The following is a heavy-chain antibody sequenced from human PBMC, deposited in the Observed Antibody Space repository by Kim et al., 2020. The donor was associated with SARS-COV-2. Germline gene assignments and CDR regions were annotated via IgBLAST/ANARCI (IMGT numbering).Heavy chain of an antibody. J-gene: IGHJ2*01. V-gene: IGHV3-23*01. D-gene: IGHD2-2*02. CDR3: AKGDSSSSCCYTTDC. Sequence: GGSLRLSCAASGFTFNSYAMSWVRQAPGKGLEWVSTISGSGTSTYYVDSVKGRFTISRDNSKNTVFLQMNSLRAEDTAVYYCAKGDSSSSCCYTTDCRGR. CDR2: ISGSGTST. CDR1: GFTFNSYA.